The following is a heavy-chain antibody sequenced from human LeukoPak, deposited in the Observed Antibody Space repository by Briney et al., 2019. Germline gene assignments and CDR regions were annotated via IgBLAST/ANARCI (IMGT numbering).Heavy chain of an antibody. D-gene: IGHD6-6*01. V-gene: IGHV3-30*04. CDR1: GFTFNNFA. Sequence: GGSLRLSCAASGFTFNNFALHWVRQAPGKGLEWVAVISYDGRQKYYADSVKGRFTISRDNSKNTLYLQVNTLRAEDTAVYCCSREGGRYSSSSEFDYWGQGTLVTVSS. CDR2: ISYDGRQK. J-gene: IGHJ4*02. CDR3: SREGGRYSSSSEFDY.